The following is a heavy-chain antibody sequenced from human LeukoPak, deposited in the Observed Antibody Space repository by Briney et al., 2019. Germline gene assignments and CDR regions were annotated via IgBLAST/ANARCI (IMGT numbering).Heavy chain of an antibody. V-gene: IGHV1-46*01. J-gene: IGHJ3*02. CDR3: ARDTIAARGLLAFDI. CDR1: GYTFTGYY. CDR2: INPSGGST. D-gene: IGHD6-13*01. Sequence: ASVKVSCKASGYTFTGYYMHWVRQAPGQGLEWMGIINPSGGSTSYAQKFQGRVTMTRDTSTSTVYMELSSLRSEDTAVYYCARDTIAARGLLAFDIWGQGTMVTVSS.